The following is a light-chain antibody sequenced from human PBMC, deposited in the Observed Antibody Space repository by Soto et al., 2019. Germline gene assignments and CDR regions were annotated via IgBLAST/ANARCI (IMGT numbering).Light chain of an antibody. V-gene: IGKV1-39*01. J-gene: IGKJ1*01. Sequence: DIQMTQSPSSLSASVGDRVTITCRASQSITTYLNWYQHKPGKAPKLLMYSASRLQSGVSSRFSGGGSGTDFTLTISSLQPDDFATYYCQPSHNTPLTFRQGTMVEVK. CDR3: QPSHNTPLT. CDR2: SAS. CDR1: QSITTY.